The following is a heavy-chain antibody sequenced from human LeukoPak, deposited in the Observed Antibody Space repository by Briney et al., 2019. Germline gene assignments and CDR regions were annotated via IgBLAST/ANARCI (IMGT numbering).Heavy chain of an antibody. CDR1: GGSISSSRYY. Sequence: SETLSLTCTVSGGSISSSRYYWGWIRQPPGKGLEWIGSISYTGSTYYNPSLMSRVTISVDTSKNQFSLKLSSVTAADTAVYYCARTRSTMVVTPVPNWFDPWGQGTLVTVSS. V-gene: IGHV4-39*01. J-gene: IGHJ5*02. D-gene: IGHD4-23*01. CDR3: ARTRSTMVVTPVPNWFDP. CDR2: ISYTGST.